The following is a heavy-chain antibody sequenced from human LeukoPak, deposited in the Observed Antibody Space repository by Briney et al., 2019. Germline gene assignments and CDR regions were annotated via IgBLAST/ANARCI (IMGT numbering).Heavy chain of an antibody. CDR1: GFTFSSYS. Sequence: GGSLRLSCAASGFTFSSYSMNWVRQAPGKGLEWVSYISSSSSTIYYADSVKGRFTISRDNAKNSLYLQMNSLRAEDTAVYYCARDSSIAAAGVGMDVWGQGTTVTVSS. J-gene: IGHJ6*02. D-gene: IGHD6-13*01. V-gene: IGHV3-48*01. CDR3: ARDSSIAAAGVGMDV. CDR2: ISSSSSTI.